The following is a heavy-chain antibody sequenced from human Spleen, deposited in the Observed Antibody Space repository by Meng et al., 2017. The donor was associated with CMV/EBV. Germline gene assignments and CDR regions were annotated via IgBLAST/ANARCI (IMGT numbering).Heavy chain of an antibody. CDR3: ARSSNPYYYYGMDV. D-gene: IGHD4-11*01. Sequence: SETLSLTCAVYGGSFSGYYWSWIRQPPGKGLEWIGEISHSRSPNYNPSLKSRVTISVDTSKNQFSLKLSSVTAADTAVYYCARSSNPYYYYGMDVWGQGTTVTVSS. CDR1: GGSFSGYY. J-gene: IGHJ6*02. CDR2: ISHSRSP. V-gene: IGHV4-34*01.